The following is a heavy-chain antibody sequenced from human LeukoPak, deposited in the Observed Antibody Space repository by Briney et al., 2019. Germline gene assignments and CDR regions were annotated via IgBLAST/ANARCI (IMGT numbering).Heavy chain of an antibody. D-gene: IGHD3-22*01. CDR2: IYTSGST. J-gene: IGHJ4*02. CDR3: ARDPTPYYYDSSGSFDY. V-gene: IGHV4-4*07. Sequence: SETLSLTCTVSGGSISSYYWSWIRQPAGKGLEWIGRIYTSGSTNYNPSLKSRVTMSVDTSKNQFSLKLSSVTAADTAVYYCARDPTPYYYDSSGSFDYWGQGTLVTVSS. CDR1: GGSISSYY.